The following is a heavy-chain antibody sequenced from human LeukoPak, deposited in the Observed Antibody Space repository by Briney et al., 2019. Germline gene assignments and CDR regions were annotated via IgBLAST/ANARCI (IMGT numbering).Heavy chain of an antibody. CDR1: GFTFSSYA. J-gene: IGHJ4*02. Sequence: GGSLRLSCAASGFTFSSYAMSWVRQAPGKGLEWVALISYDGSDKSYADSVKGRFTISRDNSKSTVYLQMDSLRGDDAALYYCAKAVGSISWSFDYWGQGTLVTVSS. V-gene: IGHV3-30*18. CDR2: ISYDGSDK. D-gene: IGHD6-13*01. CDR3: AKAVGSISWSFDY.